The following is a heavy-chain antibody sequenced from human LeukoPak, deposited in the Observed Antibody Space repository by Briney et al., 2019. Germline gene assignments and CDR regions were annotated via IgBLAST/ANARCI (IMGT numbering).Heavy chain of an antibody. CDR2: IYYSGST. CDR1: GGSISSSSYY. V-gene: IGHV4-39*01. CDR3: AGSSSSWYYYFDY. D-gene: IGHD6-13*01. J-gene: IGHJ4*02. Sequence: SETLSLTCTVSGGSISSSSYYWGWIRQPPGKGLEWIGSIYYSGSTHYNPSLKSRVTISVDTSKNQFSLKLSSVTAADTAVYYCAGSSSSWYYYFDYWGQGTLVTVSS.